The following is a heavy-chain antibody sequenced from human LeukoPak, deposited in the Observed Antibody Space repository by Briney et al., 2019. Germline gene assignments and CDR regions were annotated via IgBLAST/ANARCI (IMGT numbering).Heavy chain of an antibody. V-gene: IGHV3-13*01. D-gene: IGHD6-19*01. CDR1: GFTFSRSD. Sequence: GGSLRLSCAASGFTFSRSDMHWVRQGTGKGLEWVSAIGTIDDTYYPGSVKGRFTISRENAKNSLYLQMDSLRAEDTAVYYCARAYQQQWLVLVYWGQGTLVTVSS. CDR2: IGTIDDT. J-gene: IGHJ4*02. CDR3: ARAYQQQWLVLVY.